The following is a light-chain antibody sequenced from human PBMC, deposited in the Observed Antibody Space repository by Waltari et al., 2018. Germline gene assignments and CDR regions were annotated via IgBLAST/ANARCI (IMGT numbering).Light chain of an antibody. CDR2: DAS. J-gene: IGKJ2*01. CDR1: QSVSRNY. V-gene: IGKV3-20*01. CDR3: QQYGDSPPYT. Sequence: EIVLTQSPGTLSLSPGERATLSCRACQSVSRNYLTWYQQKPGQAPRLLIYDASTRATGVPDRFGGSGSGTDFTLTISRLEPEDFAVYYCQQYGDSPPYTFGQGTRLEIK.